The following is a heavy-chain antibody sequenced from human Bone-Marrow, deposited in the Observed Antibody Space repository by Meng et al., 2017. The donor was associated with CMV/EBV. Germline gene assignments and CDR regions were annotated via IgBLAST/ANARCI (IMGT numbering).Heavy chain of an antibody. CDR3: ARGAARFGY. CDR1: GFTFSSYW. J-gene: IGHJ4*02. CDR2: IKQDGSEK. Sequence: GESLKISCAASGFTFSSYWMSWVRQAPGKGLEWVASIKQDGSEKHHVDSVKRRFTISRDNAKNSLYLQMNSLSAEDTAVYYCARGAARFGYWGQGTLVTVSS. D-gene: IGHD6-6*01. V-gene: IGHV3-7*04.